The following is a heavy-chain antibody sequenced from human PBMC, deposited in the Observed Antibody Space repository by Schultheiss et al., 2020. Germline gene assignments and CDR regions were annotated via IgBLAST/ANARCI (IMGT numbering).Heavy chain of an antibody. J-gene: IGHJ4*02. CDR2: ISSSSSYI. CDR3: ARGLITFGGAPFDY. V-gene: IGHV3-21*01. Sequence: GESLKISCAASGFTFSSYAMHWVRQAPGKGLEWVSSISSSSSYIYYADSVKGRFTISRDNAKNSLYLQMNSLRAEDTAVYYCARGLITFGGAPFDYWGQGTLVTVSS. CDR1: GFTFSSYA. D-gene: IGHD3-16*01.